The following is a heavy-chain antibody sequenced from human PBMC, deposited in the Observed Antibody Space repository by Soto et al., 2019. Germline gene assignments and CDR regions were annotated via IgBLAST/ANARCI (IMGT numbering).Heavy chain of an antibody. CDR3: ARDRLLNNWLDP. Sequence: GAAEEPSSTYAMHLVSKAKGKGLEWVSYISSSSSTIYYADSVKGRFTISRDNAKNSLYLQMNSLRDEDTAVYYCARDRLLNNWLDPSGLRTRVTVS. D-gene: IGHD3-9*01. CDR2: ISSSSSTI. J-gene: IGHJ5*02. V-gene: IGHV3-48*02. CDR1: EEPSSTYA.